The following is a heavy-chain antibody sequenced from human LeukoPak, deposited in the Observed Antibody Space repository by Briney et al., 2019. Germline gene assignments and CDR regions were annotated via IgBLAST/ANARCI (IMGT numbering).Heavy chain of an antibody. J-gene: IGHJ4*02. Sequence: PGGSLRLSCAASGFTFSSNSMSWVRQAPGKGLEWVSAINYSGDATYYVDSVKGRLTISRDNSKNTLYLQMNSLRAEDTAIYYCAKGYCSGGNCYQYFDYWGQGTLVTVAS. CDR3: AKGYCSGGNCYQYFDY. V-gene: IGHV3-23*01. D-gene: IGHD2-15*01. CDR1: GFTFSSNS. CDR2: INYSGDAT.